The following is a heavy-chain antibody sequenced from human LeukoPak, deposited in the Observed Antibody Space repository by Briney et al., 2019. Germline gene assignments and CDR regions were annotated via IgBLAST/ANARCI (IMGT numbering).Heavy chain of an antibody. V-gene: IGHV1-2*02. CDR1: GYTFTGYT. Sequence: GASVKVSCKASGYTFTGYTLHWVRQAPGQGLDWMGLINPNSGGTNYAQKFQGRVTMTSDTSISTAYMELSRLTSDDTAVYYCARGRGNDYWGQGTLVTDSS. J-gene: IGHJ4*02. CDR2: INPNSGGT. CDR3: ARGRGNDY. D-gene: IGHD1-1*01.